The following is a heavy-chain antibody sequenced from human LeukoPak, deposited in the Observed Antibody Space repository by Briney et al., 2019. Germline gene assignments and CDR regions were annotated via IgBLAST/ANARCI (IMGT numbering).Heavy chain of an antibody. CDR3: ARDHDYCSGGSCYRPFDY. V-gene: IGHV1-69*13. Sequence: ASVKVSYKASGGTFISYAISWVRQAPGQGLEWMGGIIPIFGTANYAQKFQGRVTITADESTSTAYMELSSLRSEDTAVYYCARDHDYCSGGSCYRPFDYWGQGTLVTVSS. D-gene: IGHD2-15*01. J-gene: IGHJ4*02. CDR2: IIPIFGTA. CDR1: GGTFISYA.